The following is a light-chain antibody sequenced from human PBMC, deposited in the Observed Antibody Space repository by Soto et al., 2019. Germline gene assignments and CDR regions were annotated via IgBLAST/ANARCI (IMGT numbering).Light chain of an antibody. CDR1: QSVTSTY. V-gene: IGKV3-20*01. J-gene: IGKJ3*01. CDR2: DAS. Sequence: EIVLTQSPGTLSLSPGERATLSCRASQSVTSTYLAWYQQKPGQAPRLLIYDASSRATGIPDRFSGSGSGTDFSLTISRLEPEDFAVYYCEQYGNSPGFFTVGPGTKVDIK. CDR3: EQYGNSPGFFT.